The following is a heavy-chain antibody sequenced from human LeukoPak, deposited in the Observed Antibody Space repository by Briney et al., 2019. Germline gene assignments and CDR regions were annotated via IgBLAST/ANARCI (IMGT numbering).Heavy chain of an antibody. V-gene: IGHV3-23*01. J-gene: IGHJ2*01. CDR2: ISGSGDST. CDR1: GFTFSNYD. CDR3: AKDAWGQWYFDL. Sequence: PGGSLRLSCAASGFTFSNYDMSWVRQAPGKGLEWVSGISGSGDSTYYADSVRGRFTISRDSSKNTLHLQMNSLRVEDTAVYYCAKDAWGQWYFDLWGRGTLVTVSS. D-gene: IGHD3-16*01.